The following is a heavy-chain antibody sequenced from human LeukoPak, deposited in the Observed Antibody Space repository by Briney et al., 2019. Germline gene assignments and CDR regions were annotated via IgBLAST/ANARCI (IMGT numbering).Heavy chain of an antibody. J-gene: IGHJ4*02. Sequence: SETLSLTCAVYGGSFTGHYWTWIRQPPGKGLEWIGEINDSGSTNYNPSLKSRVIISVDASKNQFSLKLSSVTAADTAVYYCARGDPSRYCSGGTCHSVQPTFDYWGQGNQVTVSS. CDR2: INDSGST. CDR1: GGSFTGHY. V-gene: IGHV4-34*01. D-gene: IGHD2-15*01. CDR3: ARGDPSRYCSGGTCHSVQPTFDY.